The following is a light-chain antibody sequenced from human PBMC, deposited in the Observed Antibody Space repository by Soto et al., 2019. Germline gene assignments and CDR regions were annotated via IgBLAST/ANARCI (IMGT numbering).Light chain of an antibody. Sequence: EIGMKLSPATVSVSEKERATLSCRASQSVSSTLAWYQQKPGQAPRLLIYGASTRATGIPARFSGSGSGTEFTLTISSLQSEDFAVYCWQPDNLRWTFGQGTKVDI. CDR2: GAS. CDR1: QSVSST. CDR3: QPDNLRWT. J-gene: IGKJ1*01. V-gene: IGKV3-15*01.